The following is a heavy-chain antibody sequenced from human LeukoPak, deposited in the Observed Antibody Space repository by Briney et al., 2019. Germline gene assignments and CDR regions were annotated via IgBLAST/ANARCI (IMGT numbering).Heavy chain of an antibody. CDR3: AREIKFSSSCFDY. J-gene: IGHJ4*02. D-gene: IGHD6-13*01. CDR2: IIPIFGTA. V-gene: IGHV1-69*13. CDR1: GYTFTSYG. Sequence: SVKVSCKASGYTFTSYGISWVRQAPGQGLEWMGGIIPIFGTANYAQKFQGRVTITADESTSTAYMELSSLRSEDTAVYYCAREIKFSSSCFDYWGQGTLVTVSS.